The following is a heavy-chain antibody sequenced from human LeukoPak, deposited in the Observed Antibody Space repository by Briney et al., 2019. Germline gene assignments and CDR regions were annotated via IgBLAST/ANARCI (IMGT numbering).Heavy chain of an antibody. Sequence: ASVKVSCEASGYTFTDYYMHWVRQAPGQGLEWMGWVIPNSGGTNYAQKFQGRVTMTRDTSTSTVYMELSSLRSEDTAVYYCAREVSGGLGGSTINWFDPWGQGTLVTVSS. V-gene: IGHV1-2*02. D-gene: IGHD4/OR15-4a*01. CDR1: GYTFTDYY. CDR2: VIPNSGGT. J-gene: IGHJ5*02. CDR3: AREVSGGLGGSTINWFDP.